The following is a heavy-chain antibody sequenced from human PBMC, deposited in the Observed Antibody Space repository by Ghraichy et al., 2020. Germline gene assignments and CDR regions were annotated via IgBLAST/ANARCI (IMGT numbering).Heavy chain of an antibody. D-gene: IGHD4-17*01. Sequence: SETLSLTCTVSGGSISSSSYYWGWIRQPPGKGLEWIGSIYYSGSTYYNPSLKSRVTISVDTSKNQFSLKLSSVTAADTAVYYCARHDYGDYYGLSLLDYWGQGTLVTVSS. CDR1: GGSISSSSYY. CDR2: IYYSGST. V-gene: IGHV4-39*01. J-gene: IGHJ4*02. CDR3: ARHDYGDYYGLSLLDY.